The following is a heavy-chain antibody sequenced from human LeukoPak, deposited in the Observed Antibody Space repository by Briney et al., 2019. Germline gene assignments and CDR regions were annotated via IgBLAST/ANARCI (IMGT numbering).Heavy chain of an antibody. J-gene: IGHJ3*02. CDR2: ISGSGGST. CDR1: GFIFSSYA. Sequence: HPGGSLRLSCAASGFIFSSYAMSWVRQAPGKGLEWVSAISGSGGSTYYADSVKGRFTISRDNSKNTLYLQMNSLRAEDTAVYYCAKDNQLRFRPAFDIWGQGTMVTVSS. D-gene: IGHD3-3*01. V-gene: IGHV3-23*01. CDR3: AKDNQLRFRPAFDI.